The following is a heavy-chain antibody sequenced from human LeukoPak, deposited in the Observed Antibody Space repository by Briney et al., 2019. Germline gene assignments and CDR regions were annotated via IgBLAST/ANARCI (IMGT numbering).Heavy chain of an antibody. D-gene: IGHD3-22*01. Sequence: PGGSLRLSCAASGFTFSSYWMSWVRQAPGKGLEWVSAISGSGGSAYYADSVKGRFTISRDNSKNTLYLQMNSLRAEDTAVYYCAKGEKPTLLHLYYYDSSWSPYYFDYWGQGTLVTVSS. V-gene: IGHV3-23*01. J-gene: IGHJ4*02. CDR1: GFTFSSYW. CDR2: ISGSGGSA. CDR3: AKGEKPTLLHLYYYDSSWSPYYFDY.